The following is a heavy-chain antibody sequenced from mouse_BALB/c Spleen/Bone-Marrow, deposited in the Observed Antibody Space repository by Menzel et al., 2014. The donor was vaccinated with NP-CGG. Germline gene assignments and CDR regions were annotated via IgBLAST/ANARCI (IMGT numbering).Heavy chain of an antibody. Sequence: VQLQQSGPGLVAPSQSLSITCTVSGFSLTSYGVHWVRQPPGKGLEWLGVIWAGGSTNYNSALMSRLSISKDNSKSQVFLKMNSLQTDDTAMYYYARDYYGSQYYFDYWGQGTTLTVSS. D-gene: IGHD1-1*01. CDR1: GFSLTSYG. J-gene: IGHJ2*01. V-gene: IGHV2-9*02. CDR2: IWAGGST. CDR3: ARDYYGSQYYFDY.